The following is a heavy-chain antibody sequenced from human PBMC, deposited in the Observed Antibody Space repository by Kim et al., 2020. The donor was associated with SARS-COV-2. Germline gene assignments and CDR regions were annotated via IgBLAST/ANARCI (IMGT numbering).Heavy chain of an antibody. V-gene: IGHV3-21*01. CDR3: ARDGVVVVPASMVVRAMGV. Sequence: GGSLRLSCAASGFIFSDYSMNWVRQAPGKGLEWVSSISSSSTDPYYSDSVKGRFTISRDNAKNSLYLQMNSLRAEDTAVYYCARDGVVVVPASMVVRAMGVWGPGTTVTVYS. D-gene: IGHD2-2*01. CDR1: GFIFSDYS. CDR2: ISSSSTDP. J-gene: IGHJ6*02.